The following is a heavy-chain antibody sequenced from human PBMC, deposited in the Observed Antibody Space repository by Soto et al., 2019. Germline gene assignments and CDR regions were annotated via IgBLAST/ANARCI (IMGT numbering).Heavy chain of an antibody. CDR1: GDSITSNSYF. J-gene: IGHJ4*02. Sequence: SETLSLTCTASGDSITSNSYFWAWIRQPPGKGLEWIGSIYYSGTTYYNPSLKSRVTISVDRSKNQFSLKLSSVTAADTAVYYCVRIGLYVSDDYYYPDYWGQVTLVTVCS. CDR3: VRIGLYVSDDYYYPDY. V-gene: IGHV4-39*01. CDR2: IYYSGTT. D-gene: IGHD3-22*01.